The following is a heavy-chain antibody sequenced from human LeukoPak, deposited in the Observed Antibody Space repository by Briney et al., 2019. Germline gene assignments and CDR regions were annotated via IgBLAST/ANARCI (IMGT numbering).Heavy chain of an antibody. Sequence: SQTLSLTCAISGDSVSSNSAAWNRIRQSPSRGLEWLGRTYYRSKWYNDYAVSVKSRITINPDTSKNQFSLQLNSVTPEDTAVYYCARGVRPFTVAPGYWGQGTLVTVSS. D-gene: IGHD4-23*01. CDR3: ARGVRPFTVAPGY. J-gene: IGHJ4*02. CDR2: TYYRSKWYN. V-gene: IGHV6-1*01. CDR1: GDSVSSNSAA.